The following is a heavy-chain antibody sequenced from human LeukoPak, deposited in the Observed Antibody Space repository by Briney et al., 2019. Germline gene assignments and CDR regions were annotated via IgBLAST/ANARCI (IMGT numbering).Heavy chain of an antibody. CDR2: VNHSGST. Sequence: PSETLSLTCAVYGGSFSGYYWSWIRQPPGKGLEWIGDVNHSGSTNYSPSLKSRVTISVDTSKNQFSLKLSSVTAAATAVYHCARVLSIVVVPGATFWFDPWGQGTLVTVSS. D-gene: IGHD2-2*01. CDR3: ARVLSIVVVPGATFWFDP. J-gene: IGHJ5*02. V-gene: IGHV4-34*01. CDR1: GGSFSGYY.